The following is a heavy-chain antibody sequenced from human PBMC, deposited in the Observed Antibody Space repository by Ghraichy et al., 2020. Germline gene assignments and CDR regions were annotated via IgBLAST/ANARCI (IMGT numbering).Heavy chain of an antibody. J-gene: IGHJ4*02. CDR3: ARGQSTVTTPPNFDY. D-gene: IGHD4-17*01. CDR1: GYTFTGYY. CDR2: INPNSGGT. V-gene: IGHV1-2*06. Sequence: ASVKVSCKASGYTFTGYYIHWVRQAPGQGLEWMGRINPNSGGTNYAQKFQGRVTMTRDTSISTAYMELSRLRSDDTAVYYCARGQSTVTTPPNFDYWGQGTLVTVSS.